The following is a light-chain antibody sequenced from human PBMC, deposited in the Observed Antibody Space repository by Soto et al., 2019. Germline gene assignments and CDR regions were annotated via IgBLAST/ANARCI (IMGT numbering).Light chain of an antibody. CDR1: QSVSSSY. Sequence: EIVLTQSPGTLSLSPGERATLSCRASQSVSSSYLAWYQQKPGQAPRLLIYGASRRATGIPDRFSGSGSGTDFPLTISRLEPEDFAVYYCQQYGSSPMYIFGQGTKLEIK. V-gene: IGKV3-20*01. J-gene: IGKJ2*01. CDR3: QQYGSSPMYI. CDR2: GAS.